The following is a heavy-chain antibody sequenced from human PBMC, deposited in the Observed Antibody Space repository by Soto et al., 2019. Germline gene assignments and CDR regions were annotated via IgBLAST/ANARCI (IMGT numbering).Heavy chain of an antibody. Sequence: QVQLVQSGAEVKKPGASVKVSCKASGYTFTGYYMHWVRQAPGQGLEWMGWINPNSGGTNYAQKFQGWVTMTRDTSISTAYMELSRLRSDDTAAYYCARDTTPTTVTTLGYGMDVWGKGTTVTVSS. CDR1: GYTFTGYY. J-gene: IGHJ6*03. D-gene: IGHD4-4*01. V-gene: IGHV1-2*04. CDR2: INPNSGGT. CDR3: ARDTTPTTVTTLGYGMDV.